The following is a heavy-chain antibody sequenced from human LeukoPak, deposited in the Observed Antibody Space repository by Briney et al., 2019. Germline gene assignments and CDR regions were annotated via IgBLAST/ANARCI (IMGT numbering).Heavy chain of an antibody. D-gene: IGHD3-10*01. CDR2: IYYRVTS. Sequence: SETLSLTCTVSGDSISTYYWSWIRQPPGKGLEWIGYIYYRVTSNYNPSLKSRVTMSVDMSTRQISLKLSSVTAADTAVYYCARAVGGDGSGSLWGPGTLVTVSS. CDR1: GDSISTYY. V-gene: IGHV4-59*01. CDR3: ARAVGGDGSGSL. J-gene: IGHJ4*02.